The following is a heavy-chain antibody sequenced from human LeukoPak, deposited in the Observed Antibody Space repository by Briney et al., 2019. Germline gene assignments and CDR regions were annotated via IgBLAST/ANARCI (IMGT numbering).Heavy chain of an antibody. Sequence: SETLSLTCTVSGGSISSGDYYWSWIRQPPGKGLEWIGYIYYSGSTYYNPSLKSRVPISVDTSKNQFSLKLSSVTAADTAVYYCARGDRTIVFDYWGQGTLVTVSS. V-gene: IGHV4-30-4*08. D-gene: IGHD3-16*02. CDR3: ARGDRTIVFDY. CDR2: IYYSGST. CDR1: GGSISSGDYY. J-gene: IGHJ4*02.